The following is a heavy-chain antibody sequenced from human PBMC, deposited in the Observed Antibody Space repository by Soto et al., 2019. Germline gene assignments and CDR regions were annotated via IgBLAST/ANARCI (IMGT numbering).Heavy chain of an antibody. CDR3: ARAYSSSWFDY. D-gene: IGHD6-13*01. CDR1: GGSISSGGYS. Sequence: SETLSLTCAVSGGSISSGGYSWSWIRQPPGKGLEXXGXXYXXXXXYXXPSLKSRVTISVDRSKNQFSLKLSSVTAADTAVYYCARAYSSSWFDYWGQGTLVTVSS. V-gene: IGHV4-30-2*01. J-gene: IGHJ4*02. CDR2: XYXXXXX.